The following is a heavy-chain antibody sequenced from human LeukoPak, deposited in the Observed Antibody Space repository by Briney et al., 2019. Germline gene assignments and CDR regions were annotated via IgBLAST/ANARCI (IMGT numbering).Heavy chain of an antibody. CDR3: ARVRGAAANQIFDC. CDR1: GFTFSSYW. J-gene: IGHJ4*02. D-gene: IGHD6-13*01. V-gene: IGHV3-48*02. CDR2: ISSSGRTT. Sequence: GGSLRLSCAASGFTFSSYWMNWVRQVPGKGLEWVSDISSSGRTTHYADSVKGRFTISRDNAKNSLYLQMNSLRDEGTAVYYCARVRGAAANQIFDCWGQGTLVTVSS.